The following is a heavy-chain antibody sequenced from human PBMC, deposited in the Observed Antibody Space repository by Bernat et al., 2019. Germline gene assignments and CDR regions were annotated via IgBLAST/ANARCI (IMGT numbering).Heavy chain of an antibody. J-gene: IGHJ4*02. V-gene: IGHV3-20*04. CDR3: ARDRGYCSSTSCYDRYFDY. Sequence: EVEGVESGGGGVRPGGALRLSCAASGFTFDDYGMSWVRQAPGKGLEWVSGINWNGGSTGYADSVKGRFTISRDNAKNSLYLQMNSLRAEDTALYYCARDRGYCSSTSCYDRYFDYWGQGTLVTVSS. D-gene: IGHD2-2*01. CDR1: GFTFDDYG. CDR2: INWNGGST.